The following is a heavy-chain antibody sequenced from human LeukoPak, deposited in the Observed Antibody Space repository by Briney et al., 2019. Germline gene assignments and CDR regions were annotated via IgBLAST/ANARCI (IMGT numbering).Heavy chain of an antibody. J-gene: IGHJ6*03. Sequence: VASVKVSCKASGYTFTSYDINWVRQATGQGLEWMGWMNPNSGNTGYAQKFQGRVTITRNTSISTAYTELSSLRSEDTAVYYCARGAYYYYMDVWGKGTTVTVSS. CDR1: GYTFTSYD. CDR3: ARGAYYYYMDV. CDR2: MNPNSGNT. V-gene: IGHV1-8*03.